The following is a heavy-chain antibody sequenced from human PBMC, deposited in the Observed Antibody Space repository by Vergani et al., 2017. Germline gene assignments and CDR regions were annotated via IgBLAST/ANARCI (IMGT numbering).Heavy chain of an antibody. V-gene: IGHV1-69*18. CDR1: GGTFSSYA. J-gene: IGHJ3*02. D-gene: IGHD2-2*01. CDR2: IIPIFGTA. CDR3: ARDGALGVPAAMDAFDI. Sequence: QVQLVQSGAEVKKPGSSVKVSCKASGGTFSSYAISWVRQAPGQGLEWMGRIIPIFGTANYAQKFQGRVTITADESTSTAYMELSSLRSEDTAVYYCARDGALGVPAAMDAFDIWGQGTMVTVSS.